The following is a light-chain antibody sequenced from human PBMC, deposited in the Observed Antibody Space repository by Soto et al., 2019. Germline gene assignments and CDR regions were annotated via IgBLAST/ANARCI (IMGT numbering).Light chain of an antibody. J-gene: IGKJ4*01. CDR3: QQYVSYPLT. Sequence: EIVLTQSPGTLSLSPGERATLSCRASQSVNSRYLAWYQQKPGQAPNLLIYGTSSRATGIPDRFSGSGSGTDFTLTISRLEPEDFAVYYCQQYVSYPLTFGGGTKVEIK. V-gene: IGKV3-20*01. CDR2: GTS. CDR1: QSVNSRY.